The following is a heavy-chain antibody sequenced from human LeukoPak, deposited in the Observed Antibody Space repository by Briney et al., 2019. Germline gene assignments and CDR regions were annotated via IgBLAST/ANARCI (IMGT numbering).Heavy chain of an antibody. CDR1: GFTVSSNY. Sequence: GGSLRLSCAASGFTVSSNYMSWVRQAPGKGLEWVAVIWYDGSNKYYADSVKGRFNISRDNSKNTLYLQMNSLRAEDTAVYYCATHALVAGPWYFDYWGQGTLVTVSS. J-gene: IGHJ4*02. CDR3: ATHALVAGPWYFDY. D-gene: IGHD6-19*01. V-gene: IGHV3-33*08. CDR2: IWYDGSNK.